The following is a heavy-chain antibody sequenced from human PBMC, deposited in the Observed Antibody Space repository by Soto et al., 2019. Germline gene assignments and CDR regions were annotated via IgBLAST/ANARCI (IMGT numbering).Heavy chain of an antibody. D-gene: IGHD3-9*01. Sequence: ASVKVSWKSSGYTFASCAIHWVRQAPGQRLEWMGWINAGNWNTTSAQKFQASVTITRDTSASTAYPEVSSLRSEDTAVYYCARALADILTGYSRNWFDPWGEGTLVTVSS. CDR3: ARALADILTGYSRNWFDP. J-gene: IGHJ5*02. CDR2: INAGNWNT. V-gene: IGHV1-3*01. CDR1: GYTFASCA.